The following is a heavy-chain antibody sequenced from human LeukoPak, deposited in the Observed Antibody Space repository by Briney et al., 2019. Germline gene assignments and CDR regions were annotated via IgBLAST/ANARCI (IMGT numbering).Heavy chain of an antibody. Sequence: GGSLRLSCVASGFAFSSHWMTWVRQAPGKDLEWVANIKEDGSDKYYVDSLKGRFTISRDNAKNSLFLQMNSLRAEDTAVYYCARGXRQPENWGQGTLVTVSS. CDR2: IKEDGSDK. CDR3: ARGXRQPEN. D-gene: IGHD6-6*01. CDR1: GFAFSSHW. J-gene: IGHJ4*02. V-gene: IGHV3-7*01.